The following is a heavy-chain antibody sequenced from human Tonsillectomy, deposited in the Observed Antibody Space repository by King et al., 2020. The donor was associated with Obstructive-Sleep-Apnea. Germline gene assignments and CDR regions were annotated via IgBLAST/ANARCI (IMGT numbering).Heavy chain of an antibody. J-gene: IGHJ6*02. V-gene: IGHV4-30-4*07. D-gene: IGHD3-10*01. Sequence: QLQESGPGLVKPSQTLSLTCAVSGSSITSGDYSWSWIRQPPGKGLEWIGNIYYTGSTYYNPSLKSRVTISLDTSKNQFSLKLSSVTAADTAVYYCARDQLFNYYYYGMDVWGQGTTVTVSS. CDR2: IYYTGST. CDR1: GSSITSGDYS. CDR3: ARDQLFNYYYYGMDV.